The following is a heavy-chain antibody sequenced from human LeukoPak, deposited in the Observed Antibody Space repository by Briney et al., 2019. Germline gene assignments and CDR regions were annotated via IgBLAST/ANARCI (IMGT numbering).Heavy chain of an antibody. V-gene: IGHV3-15*01. J-gene: IGHJ4*02. Sequence: RPGGSLRLSCVASGFTFSNAWMNWVRQAPGKGLEWVGRIKSKTDGGTTDYAAPVKGRFTISRDDSKNTLYLQMNSLKTEDTAVYYCTADSQRAYCGGDCYSSYFDYWGQGTLVTVSS. CDR2: IKSKTDGGTT. CDR1: GFTFSNAW. D-gene: IGHD2-21*02. CDR3: TADSQRAYCGGDCYSSYFDY.